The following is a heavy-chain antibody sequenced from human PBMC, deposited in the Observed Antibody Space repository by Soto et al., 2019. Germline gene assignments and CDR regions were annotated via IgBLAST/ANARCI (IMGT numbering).Heavy chain of an antibody. V-gene: IGHV3-64*01. Sequence: WGSLRLSCAASGFTFSSYAMHWVRQAPGKGLEYVSAISSNGGSTYYANSVKGRFTISRDNSKNTLYLQMGSLRAEDMAVYYCARGVGNWNDAAFDIWGQGTMVTVSS. CDR1: GFTFSSYA. D-gene: IGHD1-1*01. CDR3: ARGVGNWNDAAFDI. CDR2: ISSNGGST. J-gene: IGHJ3*02.